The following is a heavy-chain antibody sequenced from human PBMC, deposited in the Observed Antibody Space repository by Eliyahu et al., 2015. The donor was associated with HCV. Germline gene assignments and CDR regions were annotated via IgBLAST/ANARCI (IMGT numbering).Heavy chain of an antibody. Sequence: EVQLVESGGGLVKPGGSLRLSCXASGFXFXSYSMNXVRQAPGKGLEWVSSISSSSSYIYYADSVKGRFTISRDNAKNSLYLQMNSLRAEDTAVYYCARASPSRDPTFFDYWGQGTLVTVSS. CDR1: GFXFXSYS. D-gene: IGHD5-24*01. J-gene: IGHJ4*02. CDR2: ISSSSSYI. V-gene: IGHV3-21*01. CDR3: ARASPSRDPTFFDY.